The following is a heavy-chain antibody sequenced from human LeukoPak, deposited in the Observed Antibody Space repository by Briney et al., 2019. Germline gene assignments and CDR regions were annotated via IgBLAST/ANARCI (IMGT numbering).Heavy chain of an antibody. Sequence: SETLSLTCAVYGGSISGYYWAWIRQPPGKGLEWIGEINHSGSTNYKPSLKSRVTISFDTSKNQFSLKLSSVTAADTAVYYCARGRAFFDWGQGTLVTVSS. CDR2: INHSGST. V-gene: IGHV4-34*01. D-gene: IGHD3-3*02. CDR3: ARGRAFFD. J-gene: IGHJ4*02. CDR1: GGSISGYY.